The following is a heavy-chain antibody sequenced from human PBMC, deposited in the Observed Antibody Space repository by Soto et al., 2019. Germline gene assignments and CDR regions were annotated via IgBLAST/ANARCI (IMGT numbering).Heavy chain of an antibody. Sequence: QVQLVQSGAEVKKPGASVKVSCKASGYTFTSYSMHWVRQAPGQRLEWMGWINAGNGNTKYSQKLQGRVTITRDTSASTAYMELSSLRSEDTAVYYCARGPGGPVGPGDYWGQGTLVTVSS. J-gene: IGHJ4*02. CDR1: GYTFTSYS. V-gene: IGHV1-3*01. CDR2: INAGNGNT. CDR3: ARGPGGPVGPGDY. D-gene: IGHD2-15*01.